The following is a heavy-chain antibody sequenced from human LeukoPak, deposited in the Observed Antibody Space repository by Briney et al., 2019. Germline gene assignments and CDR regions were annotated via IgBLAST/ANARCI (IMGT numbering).Heavy chain of an antibody. CDR3: ARQYSSSWYLYYYYMDV. D-gene: IGHD6-13*01. J-gene: IGHJ6*03. Sequence: GGSLRLSCAASGFTFSNYNMNWVRQAPGKGLEWVSYISSSSSTIYYADSVKGRFTISRDNAKNSLYLQMNSLRAEDTAVYYCARQYSSSWYLYYYYMDVWGKGTTVTVSS. V-gene: IGHV3-48*01. CDR1: GFTFSNYN. CDR2: ISSSSSTI.